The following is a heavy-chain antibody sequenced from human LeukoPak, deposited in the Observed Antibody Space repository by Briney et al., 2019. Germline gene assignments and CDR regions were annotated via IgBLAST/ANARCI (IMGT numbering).Heavy chain of an antibody. J-gene: IGHJ5*02. Sequence: SVTVSCKASGGTFSSYAISWVRQAPGQGLEWMGRIIPILGIANYAQKFQGRVTITADKSTSTAYMELSSLRSEDTAVYYCARGSGWYFDPWGQGTLVTVSS. CDR3: ARGSGWYFDP. V-gene: IGHV1-69*04. CDR2: IIPILGIA. CDR1: GGTFSSYA. D-gene: IGHD6-19*01.